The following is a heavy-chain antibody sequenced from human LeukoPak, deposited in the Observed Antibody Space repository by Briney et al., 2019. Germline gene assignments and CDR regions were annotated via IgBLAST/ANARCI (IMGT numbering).Heavy chain of an antibody. V-gene: IGHV4-39*07. CDR2: IYYSGST. Sequence: SETLSLTCTVSGGSISSSSYYWGWIRQPPGKGLEWIGSIYYSGSTYYNPSLKSRVTISVDTSKNQFSLKLSSVTAADTAVYYCARRGNSYYYYMDVWGKGTTVTVSS. D-gene: IGHD2-15*01. CDR1: GGSISSSSYY. CDR3: ARRGNSYYYYMDV. J-gene: IGHJ6*03.